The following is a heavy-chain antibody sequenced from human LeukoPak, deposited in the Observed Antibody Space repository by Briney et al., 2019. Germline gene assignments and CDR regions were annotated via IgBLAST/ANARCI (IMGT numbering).Heavy chain of an antibody. CDR1: GFTFSSYA. J-gene: IGHJ4*02. CDR2: ISYDGRNK. CDR3: ARELERHFDY. V-gene: IGHV3-30*04. Sequence: PGGSLRLSCAASGFTFSSYAMHWVRQAPGKGLEWVAVISYDGRNKYYADSVKGRFTISRDNSKNTLYLQMNSLRGEDTAVYYCARELERHFDYWGQGTLVTVSS. D-gene: IGHD1-1*01.